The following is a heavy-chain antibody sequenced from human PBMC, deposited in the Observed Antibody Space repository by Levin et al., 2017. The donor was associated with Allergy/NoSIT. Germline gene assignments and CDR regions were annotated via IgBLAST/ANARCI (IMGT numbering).Heavy chain of an antibody. Sequence: GGSLRLSCAASGFTFRNHGMHWVRQAPGKGLEWVAVVSTDGGVTYYADSVKGRFTISRDNSKNTVFLQMNSLRVEDTAAYYCAKEGDTSSYLSFDSWGQGTLVTVSS. D-gene: IGHD6-19*01. J-gene: IGHJ4*02. CDR2: VSTDGGVT. CDR1: GFTFRNHG. V-gene: IGHV3-30*18. CDR3: AKEGDTSSYLSFDS.